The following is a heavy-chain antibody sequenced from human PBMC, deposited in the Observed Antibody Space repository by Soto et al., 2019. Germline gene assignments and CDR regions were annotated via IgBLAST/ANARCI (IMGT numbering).Heavy chain of an antibody. V-gene: IGHV1-8*01. J-gene: IGHJ5*02. D-gene: IGHD3-16*02. CDR2: MNPNSGNT. CDR3: ARHSREDYDYIWGSYPAAGPKNWFDP. Sequence: ASVKVSCKASGYTFTSYDINWVRQATGQGLEWMGWMNPNSGNTGYAQKFQGRVTMTRNTSISTAYMELSSLRSEDTAVYYCARHSREDYDYIWGSYPAAGPKNWFDPWGQGTLVTVSS. CDR1: GYTFTSYD.